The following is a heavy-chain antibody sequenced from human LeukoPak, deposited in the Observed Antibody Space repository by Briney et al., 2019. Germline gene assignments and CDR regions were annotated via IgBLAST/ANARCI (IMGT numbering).Heavy chain of an antibody. CDR2: FSDDEGRT. Sequence: GGSLRLSCAVSGFTFSSYWIHWVRQAPGKGLVWVSRFSDDEGRTVYADSVKGRFTISKDNAKNTLYLQMNSLRAEDTAVYYCARDYFYGLGVWGQGTTVTVSS. CDR3: ARDYFYGLGV. J-gene: IGHJ6*02. CDR1: GFTFSSYW. V-gene: IGHV3-74*01.